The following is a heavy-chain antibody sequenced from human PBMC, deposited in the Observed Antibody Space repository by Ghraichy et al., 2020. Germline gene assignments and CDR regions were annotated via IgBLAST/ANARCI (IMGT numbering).Heavy chain of an antibody. CDR3: ARALSPYSSSWYGFDY. D-gene: IGHD6-13*01. CDR1: GFTFSSYG. J-gene: IGHJ4*02. CDR2: IWYDGSNK. Sequence: GGSLRLSCAASGFTFSSYGMHWVRQAPGKGLEWVAVIWYDGSNKYYADSVKGRFTISRDNSKNTLYLQMNSLRAEDTAVYYCARALSPYSSSWYGFDYWGQGTLVTVSS. V-gene: IGHV3-33*01.